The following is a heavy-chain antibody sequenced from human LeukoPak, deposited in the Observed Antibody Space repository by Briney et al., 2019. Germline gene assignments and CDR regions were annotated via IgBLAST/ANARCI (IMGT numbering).Heavy chain of an antibody. D-gene: IGHD6-13*01. CDR2: IYYSGST. V-gene: IGHV4-59*01. CDR3: ARGGSFPIAAAGEFDY. J-gene: IGHJ4*02. CDR1: GGSFSGYY. Sequence: SETLSLTCAVYGGSFSGYYWSWIRQPPGKGLEWIGYIYYSGSTNYNPSLKSRVTISVDTSKNQFSLKLSSVTAADTAVYYCARGGSFPIAAAGEFDYWGQGTLVTVSS.